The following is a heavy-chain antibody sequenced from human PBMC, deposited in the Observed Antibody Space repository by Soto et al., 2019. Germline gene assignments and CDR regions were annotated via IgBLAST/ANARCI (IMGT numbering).Heavy chain of an antibody. CDR3: ARAPSGGSYFDF. V-gene: IGHV4-34*02. CDR2: INNSGTT. J-gene: IGHJ4*01. CDR1: GGSFSGYS. D-gene: IGHD1-26*01. Sequence: QVQLQQWGARLLKPSETLSLICYVYGGSFSGYSWNWIRQPPGKGLEWIGEINNSGTTNYNSSLTSGVTTSLDTSKNQFSLILMSVTAADTAVYYCARAPSGGSYFDFWGQGTPVTVSS.